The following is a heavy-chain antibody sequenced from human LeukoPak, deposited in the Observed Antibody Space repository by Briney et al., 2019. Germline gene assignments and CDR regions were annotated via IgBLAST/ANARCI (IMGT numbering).Heavy chain of an antibody. D-gene: IGHD3-22*01. CDR1: GFTFRIYA. V-gene: IGHV3-23*01. CDR2: ILASGGST. CDR3: AKNYHGSRGYFSWAFDI. J-gene: IGHJ3*02. Sequence: QSGGSLRLSCAASGFTFRIYAMTWVRQAPGKGPEWVSGILASGGSTYYADSVKGRFTISRDNSKNTLYLQMNSLRAEDTAVYYCAKNYHGSRGYFSWAFDIWGQGTMVTLSS.